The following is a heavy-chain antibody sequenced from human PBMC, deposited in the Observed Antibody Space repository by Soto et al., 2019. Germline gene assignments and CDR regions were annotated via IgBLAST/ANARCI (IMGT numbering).Heavy chain of an antibody. CDR3: ARYSRALLGFGELYPYGMDV. D-gene: IGHD3-10*01. CDR1: GYTFTSYY. V-gene: IGHV1-46*01. J-gene: IGHJ6*02. CDR2: INPSGGST. Sequence: GASVKVSCKASGYTFTSYYMHWVRQAPGQGLEWMGIINPSGGSTTYAQKFQGRVTMTRDTSTTTVYMELSSLRSEDTAVYYCARYSRALLGFGELYPYGMDVWGQGTTVTVSS.